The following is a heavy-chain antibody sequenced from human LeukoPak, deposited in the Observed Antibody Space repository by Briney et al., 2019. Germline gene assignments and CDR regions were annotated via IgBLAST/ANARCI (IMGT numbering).Heavy chain of an antibody. D-gene: IGHD3-3*01. Sequence: ASVKVSCKASGYTFTGYYMHWVRQAPGPGLEWMGWINPNSGGTNYAQKFQGRVTMTRDTSISTAYMELSRLRSDDTAVYYCARDSTVYDFWSGYTSEPLIDIWGQGTIVTVSS. J-gene: IGHJ3*02. CDR1: GYTFTGYY. CDR3: ARDSTVYDFWSGYTSEPLIDI. V-gene: IGHV1-2*02. CDR2: INPNSGGT.